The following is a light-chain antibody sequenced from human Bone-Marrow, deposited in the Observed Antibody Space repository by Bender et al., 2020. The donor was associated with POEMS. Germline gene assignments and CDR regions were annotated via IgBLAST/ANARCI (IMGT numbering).Light chain of an antibody. J-gene: IGLJ1*01. CDR3: SSYVGSNNLV. CDR1: SSDVGDYNY. Sequence: QSALTQPRSVSGSPGQSVTISCTGVSSDVGDYNYVSWYQQHPGTAPKLIIFDVSQRSGVPDRFSGSKSGNTASLTVSGLQAEDEADYYCSSYVGSNNLVFGTGTTVTVV. V-gene: IGLV2-11*01. CDR2: DVS.